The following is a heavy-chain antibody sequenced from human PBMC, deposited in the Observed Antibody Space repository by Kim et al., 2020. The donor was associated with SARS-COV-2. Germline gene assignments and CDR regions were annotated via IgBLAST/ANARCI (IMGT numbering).Heavy chain of an antibody. CDR2: IYYSGST. D-gene: IGHD1-26*01. CDR1: GDSISSSSYY. J-gene: IGHJ6*02. Sequence: SETLSLTCTVSGDSISSSSYYWGWIRQPPGKGLEWIGSIYYSGSTYYNPSLKSRVSISVDKSKKQFSLKLRSVTAADTAVYYCARQGGGSYYYYGMDVWGQGTTVTVSS. V-gene: IGHV4-39*01. CDR3: ARQGGGSYYYYGMDV.